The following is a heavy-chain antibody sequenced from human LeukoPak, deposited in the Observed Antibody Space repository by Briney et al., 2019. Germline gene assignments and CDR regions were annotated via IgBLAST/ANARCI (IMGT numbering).Heavy chain of an antibody. D-gene: IGHD3-10*01. V-gene: IGHV4-39*07. CDR3: ARELSGSYGY. CDR1: GGSISSSSYY. CDR2: IYYSGST. Sequence: SETLSLTCTVSGGSISSSSYYWGWIRQPPGKGLEWIGSIYYSGSTYYNPSLKSRVTISVDTSKNQFSLKLQSVTAADTAVYYCARELSGSYGYWGQGIMVTVSS. J-gene: IGHJ4*02.